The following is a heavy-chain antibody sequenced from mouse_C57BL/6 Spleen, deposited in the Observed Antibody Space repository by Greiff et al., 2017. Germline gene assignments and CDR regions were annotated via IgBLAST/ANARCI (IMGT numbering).Heavy chain of an antibody. J-gene: IGHJ4*01. Sequence: VKDRFTISRDDSESMLYLQMNNLKTEDTAMYYCVRLYDGYWGAMDYWGQGTSVTVSS. V-gene: IGHV10-1*01. CDR3: VRLYDGYWGAMDY. D-gene: IGHD2-3*01.